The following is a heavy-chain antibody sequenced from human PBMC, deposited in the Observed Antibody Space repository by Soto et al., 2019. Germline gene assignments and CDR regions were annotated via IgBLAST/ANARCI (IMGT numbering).Heavy chain of an antibody. Sequence: GGSLRLSCAGSGFTFSSYGIHWVRQAPGKGLEWVALISYDGSNKHYADSVKGRFTVSRDNSKNTLYRQMNSLRAEDTAVYFCARYSGKYQGPIDYWGQGTLVTVSS. CDR2: ISYDGSNK. D-gene: IGHD1-26*01. J-gene: IGHJ4*02. CDR3: ARYSGKYQGPIDY. CDR1: GFTFSSYG. V-gene: IGHV3-30*03.